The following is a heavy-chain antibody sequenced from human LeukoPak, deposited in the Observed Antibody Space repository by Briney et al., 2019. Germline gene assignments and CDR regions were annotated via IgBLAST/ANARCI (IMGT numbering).Heavy chain of an antibody. CDR3: ARAGAEVTLVFDY. Sequence: ASVKVSCKASGYTFTDYAVTWVRQAPGQGVEWMGWISAKNGDTNYAQKFQGRVTMTTDTSTSTAYMELRSLRSDDTAVYYCARAGAEVTLVFDYWGQGTLVTVSS. CDR1: GYTFTDYA. J-gene: IGHJ4*02. V-gene: IGHV1-18*01. CDR2: ISAKNGDT. D-gene: IGHD4/OR15-4a*01.